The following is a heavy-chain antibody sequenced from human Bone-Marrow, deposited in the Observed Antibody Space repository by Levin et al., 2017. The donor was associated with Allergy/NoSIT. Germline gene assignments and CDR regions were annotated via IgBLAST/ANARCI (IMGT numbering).Heavy chain of an antibody. V-gene: IGHV3-21*01. CDR1: GFTFSSYS. CDR2: ISSSSSYI. D-gene: IGHD3-16*02. Sequence: GGSLRLSCAASGFTFSSYSMNWVRQAPGKGLEWVSSISSSSSYIYYADSVKGRFTISRDNAKNSLYLQMNSLRAEDTAVYYCARDAFMITFGGVIVNDAFDIWGQGTMVTVSS. J-gene: IGHJ3*02. CDR3: ARDAFMITFGGVIVNDAFDI.